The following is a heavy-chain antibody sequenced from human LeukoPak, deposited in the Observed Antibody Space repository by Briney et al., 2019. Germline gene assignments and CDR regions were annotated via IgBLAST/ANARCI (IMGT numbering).Heavy chain of an antibody. V-gene: IGHV1-2*02. CDR3: ARGDDTSGYYYMGDDY. CDR2: INPNSGGT. D-gene: IGHD3-22*01. Sequence: ASVKVSCKASGYTFTGYYMHWVRQAPGQGLEWMGWINPNSGGTNYAQKFQGRVTMTRDTSISTAYMELSRLRSDDTAVYYCARGDDTSGYYYMGDDYWGQGTLVTVSS. CDR1: GYTFTGYY. J-gene: IGHJ4*02.